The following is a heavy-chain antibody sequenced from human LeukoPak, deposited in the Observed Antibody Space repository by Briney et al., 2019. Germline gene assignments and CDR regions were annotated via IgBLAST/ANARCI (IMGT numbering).Heavy chain of an antibody. D-gene: IGHD6-13*01. CDR2: INTDGSET. CDR1: GFTFSSYW. CDR3: AKDQDSSSWYALWYFDL. Sequence: GGSLRLSCEASGFTFSSYWMHWVRQVPGKGLMWVSRINTDGSETTYADSVKGRFTISRDNSKNTLYLQMNSLRAEDTAVYYCAKDQDSSSWYALWYFDLWGRGTLVTVSS. J-gene: IGHJ2*01. V-gene: IGHV3-74*03.